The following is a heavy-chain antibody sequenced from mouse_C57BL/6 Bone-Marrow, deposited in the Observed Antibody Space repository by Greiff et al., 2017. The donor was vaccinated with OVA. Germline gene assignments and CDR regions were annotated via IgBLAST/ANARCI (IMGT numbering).Heavy chain of an antibody. D-gene: IGHD1-1*01. CDR2: IAPSDSYI. V-gene: IGHV1-59*01. CDR1: GYTFTNYW. J-gene: IGHJ2*02. Sequence: VQLQQPGAELVRPGTSVKLSCKASGYTFTNYWMHWVKQRPGQGLEWIGVIAPSDSYINYNQKFKGRATLTVDTSSSTAYMHLSSLTSEDSAVYNCAHYGSRLYRHYWGQGTSLTVSS. CDR3: AHYGSRLYRHY.